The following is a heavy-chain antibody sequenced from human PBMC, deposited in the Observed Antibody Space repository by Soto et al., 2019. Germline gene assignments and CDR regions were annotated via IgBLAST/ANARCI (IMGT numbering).Heavy chain of an antibody. Sequence: QVQLQESGPGLVKPSETLSLTCTVSGVSISSYYWSWIRQPPGKGLEWIGYIYYSGSTNYNPSLKSRVTISVDTSKNQCSLKLSSVTAADTDVYYCARRYGSCFDYWGQGTLVTVSS. V-gene: IGHV4-59*08. CDR3: ARRYGSCFDY. D-gene: IGHD5-18*01. CDR1: GVSISSYY. CDR2: IYYSGST. J-gene: IGHJ4*02.